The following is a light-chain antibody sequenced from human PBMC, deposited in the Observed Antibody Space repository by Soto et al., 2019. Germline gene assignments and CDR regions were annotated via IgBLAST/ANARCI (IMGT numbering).Light chain of an antibody. CDR2: KST. J-gene: IGKJ5*01. CDR1: QSISRL. CDR3: QQYNSYPLT. V-gene: IGKV1-5*03. Sequence: DIQMTQSPSTLSASVGDRVTITCRASQSISRLLAWYQQKPGRAPTLLMYKSTTLESGVPSRFSGSGSGTDFRLTISSLQPDDFAIYYCQQYNSYPLTFGQGTRLEIK.